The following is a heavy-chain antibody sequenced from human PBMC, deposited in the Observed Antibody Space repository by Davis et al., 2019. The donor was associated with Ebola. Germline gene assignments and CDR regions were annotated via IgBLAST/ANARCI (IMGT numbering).Heavy chain of an antibody. Sequence: PGGSLRLSCAASGFTFSSYAMSWVRQAPGKGLEWVSAISGSGGSTYYADSVKGRFTISRDNSKNTLYLQMNSLRAEDTAVYYCAKTQYYYDSSGYPRVYYYYGMDVWGQGTTVTVSS. CDR1: GFTFSSYA. CDR2: ISGSGGST. V-gene: IGHV3-23*01. J-gene: IGHJ6*02. CDR3: AKTQYYYDSSGYPRVYYYYGMDV. D-gene: IGHD3-22*01.